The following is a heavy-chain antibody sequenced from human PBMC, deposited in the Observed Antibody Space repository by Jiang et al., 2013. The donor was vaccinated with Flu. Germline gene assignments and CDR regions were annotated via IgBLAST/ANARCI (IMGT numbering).Heavy chain of an antibody. CDR3: ATVFYGDVFFDI. V-gene: IGHV1-24*01. CDR1: GYTLTELS. J-gene: IGHJ3*02. CDR2: FDPEDGET. D-gene: IGHD4-17*01. Sequence: SVKVSCKVSGYTLTELSMHWVRQAPGKGLEWMGGFDPEDGETIYAQKFQGRVTMTEDTSTDTAYMELSSLRSEDTAVYYCATVFYGDVFFDIWGQGTMVTVSS.